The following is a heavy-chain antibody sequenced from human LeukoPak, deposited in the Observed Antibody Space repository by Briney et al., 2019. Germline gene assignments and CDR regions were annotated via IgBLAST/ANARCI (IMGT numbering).Heavy chain of an antibody. CDR1: GDSLFTSSVA. V-gene: IGHV6-1*01. CDR3: ARGKYTSFDN. CDR2: TYYRSMWSF. Sequence: SQTLSLTCAISGDSLFTSSVAWTWIRQSPSRGLEWLGRTYYRSMWSFDYAISVKSRISISTDTSKNHFSLQLNSVTPEDTAVYYCARGKYTSFDNWGRGTLVTVSS. J-gene: IGHJ4*02. D-gene: IGHD2-2*01.